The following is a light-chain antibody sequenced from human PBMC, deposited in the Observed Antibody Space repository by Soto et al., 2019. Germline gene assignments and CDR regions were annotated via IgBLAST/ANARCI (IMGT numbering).Light chain of an antibody. CDR3: MQGTHWPYT. CDR1: QSLIYSAGITY. CDR2: LVS. V-gene: IGKV2-30*01. Sequence: DVVMTQSPLILPVTLGQPASISCTSSQSLIYSAGITYLSWFQQRPGQSPRRLFYLVSKRDSGVTDRFRGSGSGTESTLKISRVEAEDVGGYSCMQGTHWPYTFGQGTKLEIK. J-gene: IGKJ2*01.